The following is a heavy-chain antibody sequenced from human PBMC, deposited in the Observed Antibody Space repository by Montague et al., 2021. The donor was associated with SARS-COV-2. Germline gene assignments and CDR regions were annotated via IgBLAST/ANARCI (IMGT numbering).Heavy chain of an antibody. CDR2: TYYRSKWYN. CDR1: GDTVSSNSAA. D-gene: IGHD6-13*01. CDR3: ASGRMVPYSSSWTTLYYYYGMDV. V-gene: IGHV6-1*01. Sequence: CPIPGDTVSSNSAAWNWIRQSPSRGLEWLGRTYYRSKWYNDYAVSVKSRITINPDTSKNQFSLQLNSVTPEDTAVYYCASGRMVPYSSSWTTLYYYYGMDVWGQGTTVTVSS. J-gene: IGHJ6*02.